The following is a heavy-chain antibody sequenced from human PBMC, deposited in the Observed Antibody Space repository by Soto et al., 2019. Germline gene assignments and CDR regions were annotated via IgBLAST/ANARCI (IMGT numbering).Heavy chain of an antibody. CDR3: ARFIQEGFAP. CDR2: IYYNGIT. V-gene: IGHV4-30-4*01. Sequence: PSETLSLTCVVSGDSITNGDYYWSWIRQPPGKDLEWIAYIYYNGITHYNPSLKSRVTISLDPSKNHFSLKMTSVTGADTAVYSCARFIQEGFAPGGQGTLLTFPS. D-gene: IGHD3-16*01. J-gene: IGHJ5*02. CDR1: GDSITNGDYY.